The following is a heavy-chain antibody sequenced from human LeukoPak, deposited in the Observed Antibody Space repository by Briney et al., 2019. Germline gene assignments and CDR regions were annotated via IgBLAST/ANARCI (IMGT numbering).Heavy chain of an antibody. Sequence: GGSLRLSCAASGFTFSSYCMSWDRQAPGKGLEWVANINQDGSEKYYVDSVKGRFTISRDNAKNSLYLRMNSLRAEDTAVYYCARPRRRGYDSSGYPTNWFDPWGQGTLVTVSS. CDR3: ARPRRRGYDSSGYPTNWFDP. CDR2: INQDGSEK. V-gene: IGHV3-7*01. CDR1: GFTFSSYC. D-gene: IGHD3-22*01. J-gene: IGHJ5*02.